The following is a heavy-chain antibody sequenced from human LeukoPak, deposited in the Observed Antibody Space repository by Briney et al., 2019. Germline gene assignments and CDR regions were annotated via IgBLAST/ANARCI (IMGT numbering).Heavy chain of an antibody. CDR3: ARDPSYNLNWFDP. D-gene: IGHD1-14*01. Sequence: GASVKVSCKASGYTFTGYYMRWVRQAPGQGLEWMGWINPNSGGTNYAQKFQGRVTMTRDTSISTAYMELSRLRSDDTAVYYCARDPSYNLNWFDPWGQGTLVTVSS. CDR2: INPNSGGT. V-gene: IGHV1-2*02. CDR1: GYTFTGYY. J-gene: IGHJ5*02.